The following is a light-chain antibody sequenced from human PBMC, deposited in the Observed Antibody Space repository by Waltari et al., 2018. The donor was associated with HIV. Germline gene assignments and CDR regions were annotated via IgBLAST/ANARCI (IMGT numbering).Light chain of an antibody. J-gene: IGKJ1*01. CDR1: QSVSSY. V-gene: IGKV3-11*01. CDR3: QQRSNWPPWT. CDR2: DAS. Sequence: EIVLTQSPATLSLSPGERATLYCRASQSVSSYVAWYQQKPGKAPSLLIYDASNRATGSPSRFSGSGAGTDFTLTIRSLGPEDFAVYYCQQRSNWPPWTFGQGTKVEIK.